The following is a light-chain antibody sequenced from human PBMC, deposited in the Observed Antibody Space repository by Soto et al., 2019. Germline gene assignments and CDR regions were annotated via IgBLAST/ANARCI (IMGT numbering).Light chain of an antibody. CDR1: QSVRSNY. CDR2: GAS. J-gene: IGKJ1*01. V-gene: IGKV3-20*01. CDR3: HLYGSSPT. Sequence: EIVLTQSPGTQSLSPGERATLSCRASQSVRSNYLAWYQQKPGQAPRLLIDGASGTATSIPDRFSGRGSGKDFTLPISRLEPEDFAVYYCHLYGSSPTFGQVPNLDI.